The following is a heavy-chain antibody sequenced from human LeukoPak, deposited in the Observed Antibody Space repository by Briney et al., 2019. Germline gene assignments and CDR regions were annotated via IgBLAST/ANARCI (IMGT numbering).Heavy chain of an antibody. V-gene: IGHV1-2*02. CDR2: INPSRGGT. J-gene: IGHJ4*02. Sequence: DSVKVSCKASGYTFTGNYMHRVRQAPGQGLEWMGWINPSRGGTNYAQKFQGRVTMTRDTSISTAYMELSGLRSDDTAVYYCAREAKKNNDYWGQGTLVTVSS. CDR3: AREAKKNNDY. CDR1: GYTFTGNY. D-gene: IGHD4/OR15-4a*01.